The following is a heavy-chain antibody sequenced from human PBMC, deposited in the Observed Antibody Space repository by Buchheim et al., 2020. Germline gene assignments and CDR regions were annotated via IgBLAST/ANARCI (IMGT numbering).Heavy chain of an antibody. J-gene: IGHJ4*02. V-gene: IGHV3-33*01. CDR1: GFTFSSYG. CDR2: IWYDGSNK. Sequence: QVQLVESGGGVVQPGRSLRLSCAASGFTFSSYGMHWVRQAPGKGLEWVAVIWYDGSNKYYADSVKGRFTISRDNSKNTLYLQMNSLRAEDTAVYYCARDGEKKVVVITLDYWGQGTL. CDR3: ARDGEKKVVVITLDY. D-gene: IGHD3-22*01.